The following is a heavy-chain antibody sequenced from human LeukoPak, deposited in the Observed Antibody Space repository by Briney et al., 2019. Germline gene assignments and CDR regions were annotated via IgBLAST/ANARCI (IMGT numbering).Heavy chain of an antibody. CDR2: MNPNSGNT. Sequence: GASVKVSCKASGYTFTSYGISWVRQAPGQGLEWMGWMNPNSGNTGYAQKFQGRVTMTRNTSISTAYMELSSLRSEDTAVYYCARGQGGGYTFWEGVNYYYMDVWGKGTTVTISS. CDR3: ARGQGGGYTFWEGVNYYYMDV. D-gene: IGHD6-25*01. CDR1: GYTFTSYG. V-gene: IGHV1-8*02. J-gene: IGHJ6*03.